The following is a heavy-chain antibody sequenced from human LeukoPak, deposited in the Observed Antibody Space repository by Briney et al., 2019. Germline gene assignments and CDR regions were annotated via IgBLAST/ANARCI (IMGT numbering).Heavy chain of an antibody. J-gene: IGHJ4*02. CDR2: ISGSGGST. CDR3: AKSSSRGYYDILTGYYHFDY. Sequence: PGGSLRLSCAASGFTFSSYAMSWVRQAPGNGLEWVSAISGSGGSTYYADSVKGRFTISRDNSKNTLYLQMNSLRAEDTAVYYCAKSSSRGYYDILTGYYHFDYWGQGTLVTVSS. V-gene: IGHV3-23*01. D-gene: IGHD3-9*01. CDR1: GFTFSSYA.